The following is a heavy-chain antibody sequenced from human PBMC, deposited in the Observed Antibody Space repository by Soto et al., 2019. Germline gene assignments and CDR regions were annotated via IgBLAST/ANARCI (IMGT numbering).Heavy chain of an antibody. J-gene: IGHJ6*02. CDR3: ARDDHSVGVPTSLGAMDV. CDR1: GGSISSNTW. V-gene: IGHV4-4*02. Sequence: SETLSLTCAVYGGSISSNTWWSWVRQPPGKGLEWIGEIYHSGSTNYNPSLKSRVTISLDKSKNQFSLKLTSVTAADSAVYYCARDDHSVGVPTSLGAMDVLGQGTTVTVSS. D-gene: IGHD2-2*01. CDR2: IYHSGST.